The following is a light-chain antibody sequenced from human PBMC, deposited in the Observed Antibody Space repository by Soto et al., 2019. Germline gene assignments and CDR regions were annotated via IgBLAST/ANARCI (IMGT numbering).Light chain of an antibody. Sequence: EFLLTQSPCTLSLSPGERATLSCRASQGIKDYLAWFQQKPGQAPRLLIYGASTRATAIPARFSGSGSGTEFTLSISSLQSEDFAVYYCQQYNTWPRTFGQGTKVDIK. J-gene: IGKJ1*01. CDR1: QGIKDY. V-gene: IGKV3-15*01. CDR2: GAS. CDR3: QQYNTWPRT.